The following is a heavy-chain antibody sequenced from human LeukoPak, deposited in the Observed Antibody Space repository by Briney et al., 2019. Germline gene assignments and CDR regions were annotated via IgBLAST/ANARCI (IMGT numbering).Heavy chain of an antibody. J-gene: IGHJ4*02. D-gene: IGHD6-19*01. V-gene: IGHV3-48*01. CDR1: GFTFSSYN. CDR2: ISSSSSTK. CDR3: AKDLAVAGFYYFDY. Sequence: GGSLRLSCAASGFTFSSYNMNWVRQAPGKGLEWVSYISSSSSTKYYADSVKGRFTISRDNAKNTLYLQMNSLRAEDTAVYYCAKDLAVAGFYYFDYWGQGTLVTVSS.